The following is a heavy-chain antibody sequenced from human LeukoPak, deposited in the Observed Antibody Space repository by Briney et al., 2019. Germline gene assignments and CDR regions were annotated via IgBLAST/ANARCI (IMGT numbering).Heavy chain of an antibody. V-gene: IGHV4-34*01. D-gene: IGHD6-13*01. J-gene: IGHJ4*02. CDR1: GGSFSVYY. CDR2: INHSGST. Sequence: SETLSLTCAVHGGSFSVYYWSWIRQPPGKGLEWIGEINHSGSTDHNPSLKSRVTISVDTSKNQFSLKLSSVTAADTAVYYCARGGKQQLDYWGQGTLVTVSS. CDR3: ARGGKQQLDY.